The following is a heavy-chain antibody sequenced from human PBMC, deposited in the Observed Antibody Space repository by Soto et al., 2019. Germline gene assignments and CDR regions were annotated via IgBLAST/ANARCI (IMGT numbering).Heavy chain of an antibody. CDR2: IYYSGST. D-gene: IGHD3-10*01. CDR3: ASLPAAGGYYPRDAFDI. V-gene: IGHV4-31*03. Sequence: PSETLSLTCTVSGGSISSGGYYWSWIRQHPGKGLEWIGYIYYSGSTYYNPSLKSRVTISVDTSKNQFSLKLSSVTAADTAVYYCASLPAAGGYYPRDAFDIWGQGTMVTVSS. CDR1: GGSISSGGYY. J-gene: IGHJ3*02.